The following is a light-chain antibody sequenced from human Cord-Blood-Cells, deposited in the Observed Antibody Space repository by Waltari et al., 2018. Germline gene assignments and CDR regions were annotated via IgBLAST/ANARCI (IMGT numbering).Light chain of an antibody. J-gene: IGKJ4*01. CDR2: DAS. Sequence: DTQVTPSPSSLSASVGDRVTITCQASPDISNYLNWYQQKPGKAPKLLIYDASNLETGVPSRFSGSGSGTDFTFTISSLQPEDIATYYCQQYDNLPPLTFGGGTKVEIK. V-gene: IGKV1-33*01. CDR1: PDISNY. CDR3: QQYDNLPPLT.